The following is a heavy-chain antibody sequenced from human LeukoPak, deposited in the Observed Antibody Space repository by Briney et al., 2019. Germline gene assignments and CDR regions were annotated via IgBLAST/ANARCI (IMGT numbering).Heavy chain of an antibody. CDR3: AGKSITMVRGVIGWFDP. CDR2: INTNTGNP. Sequence: GASVKVSCKASGYTFTSYAMNWVRQAPGQGLEWMGWINTNTGNPTYAQGFTGRFVFSLDTSVSTAYLQISSLKAEDTAVYYCAGKSITMVRGVIGWFDPWGQGTLVTVSS. V-gene: IGHV7-4-1*02. J-gene: IGHJ5*02. CDR1: GYTFTSYA. D-gene: IGHD3-10*01.